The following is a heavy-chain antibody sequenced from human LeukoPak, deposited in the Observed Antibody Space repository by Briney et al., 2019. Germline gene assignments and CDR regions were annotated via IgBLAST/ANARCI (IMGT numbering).Heavy chain of an antibody. CDR2: IYPGDSDT. D-gene: IGHD6-13*01. Sequence: GKSLKISCKGSGYSFTSYWIGWVRQMPGKGLEWMGIIYPGDSDTRYSPSFQGQVTISADKSISTAYLQWSSLKASDTAMYYCARLIQQQLYYMDVWGKGTTVTVSS. CDR1: GYSFTSYW. J-gene: IGHJ6*03. CDR3: ARLIQQQLYYMDV. V-gene: IGHV5-51*01.